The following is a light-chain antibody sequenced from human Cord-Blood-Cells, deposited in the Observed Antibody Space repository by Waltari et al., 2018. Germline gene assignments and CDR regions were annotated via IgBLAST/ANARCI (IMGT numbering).Light chain of an antibody. J-gene: IGKJ1*01. CDR1: QIVSSN. CDR3: EQYKNGLRT. CDR2: GAS. Sequence: IIVTQAPATLSVSPRENPTLSCRASQIVSSNLARYKQKPGQAPRLLIYGASTRATGIPARVSVSGSGEDFTLTNSSLQSEDFAVYDCEQYKNGLRTFGEGTKVEI. V-gene: IGKV3-15*01.